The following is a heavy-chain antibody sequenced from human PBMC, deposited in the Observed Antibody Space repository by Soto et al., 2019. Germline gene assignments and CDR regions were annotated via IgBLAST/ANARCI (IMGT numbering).Heavy chain of an antibody. CDR3: ARLGGYYQALDH. CDR1: GCSISSSSYY. Sequence: PSETLSLTCTVSGCSISSSSYYWGWIRQPPGKVMEWIGSIYYSGSTMYNPSLKNRLTISVDRSRNQVSLNLTSVTAADTAVYYCARLGGYYQALDHWSQGTLVTVSS. CDR2: IYYSGST. J-gene: IGHJ4*02. D-gene: IGHD3-3*01. V-gene: IGHV4-39*07.